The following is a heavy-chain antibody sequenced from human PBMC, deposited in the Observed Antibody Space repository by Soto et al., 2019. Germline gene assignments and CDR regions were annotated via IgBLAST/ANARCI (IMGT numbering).Heavy chain of an antibody. Sequence: QVQLQESGPGLVKPSQTLSLTCTVSGGSISSGGYHWSWIRQHPGKGLEWIGYIYYSGSTYYNPSLKSRVTISVDTSKNQFSLKLSSVTAADTAVYYCARGSSRDIVPDYWGQGTLVTVSS. J-gene: IGHJ4*02. CDR2: IYYSGST. V-gene: IGHV4-31*03. CDR1: GGSISSGGYH. CDR3: ARGSSRDIVPDY. D-gene: IGHD5-12*01.